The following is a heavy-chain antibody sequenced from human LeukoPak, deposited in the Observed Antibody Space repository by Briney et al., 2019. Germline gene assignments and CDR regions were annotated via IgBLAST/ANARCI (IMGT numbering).Heavy chain of an antibody. J-gene: IGHJ6*02. D-gene: IGHD3-22*01. CDR1: GFTFSSYA. Sequence: GGSLRLSCAASGFTFSSYAMSWVRQAPGKGLEWVSAISGSGGSTYYADSVKGRFTISRDNSKNTLYLQMNSLRAEDTAVYYCASAVNYYDSSGYYSPYYYGMDVWGQGTTVTVSS. CDR2: ISGSGGST. V-gene: IGHV3-23*01. CDR3: ASAVNYYDSSGYYSPYYYGMDV.